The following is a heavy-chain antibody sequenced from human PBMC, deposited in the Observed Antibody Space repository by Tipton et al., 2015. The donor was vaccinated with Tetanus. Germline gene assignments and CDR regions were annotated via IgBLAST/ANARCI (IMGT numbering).Heavy chain of an antibody. CDR3: ARRDYSDSSVDN. V-gene: IGHV4-39*01. CDR1: GGSIRSSSYY. CDR2: IYFSGST. Sequence: TLFLTCTVSGGSIRSSSYYWGWIRQPPGKGLEWIGTIYFSGSTYYNPSLKSRVTIYVDTSKKQFSLRLSSVTAADTAVYYCARRDYSDSSVDNWGQGTLVTVSS. J-gene: IGHJ4*02. D-gene: IGHD3-22*01.